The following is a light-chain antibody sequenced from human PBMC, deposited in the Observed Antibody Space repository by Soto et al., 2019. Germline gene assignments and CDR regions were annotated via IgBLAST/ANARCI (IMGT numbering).Light chain of an antibody. CDR3: QQYGSSPRVT. J-gene: IGKJ4*01. CDR1: QSVSSSY. V-gene: IGKV3-20*01. Sequence: EIVLTQSPGTRSLSPGERATLSCRASQSVSSSYFAWYQQKPSQAPRLRIFGASSRATGIPDRFSGSVSGTDFTLTISRLEPEDFAVYYCQQYGSSPRVTFGGGTKVEIK. CDR2: GAS.